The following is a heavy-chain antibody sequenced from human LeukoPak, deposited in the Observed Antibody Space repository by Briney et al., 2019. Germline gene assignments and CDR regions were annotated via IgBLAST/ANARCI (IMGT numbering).Heavy chain of an antibody. D-gene: IGHD3-10*01. V-gene: IGHV3-48*03. CDR1: GFTFSSYE. Sequence: PGGSLRLSCTASGFTFSSYEMNWVRQAPGKGLEWVSYISSSGSTIYYADSVKGRFTISRDNSKNTLYLQMNSLRADDTAIYYCAKRNSGGPYYFDYWGQGTLVTVSS. J-gene: IGHJ4*02. CDR3: AKRNSGGPYYFDY. CDR2: ISSSGSTI.